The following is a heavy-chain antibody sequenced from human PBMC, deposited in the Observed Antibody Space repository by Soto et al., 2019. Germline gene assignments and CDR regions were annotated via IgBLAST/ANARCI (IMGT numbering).Heavy chain of an antibody. CDR2: KYHSGST. CDR1: GGCISSNYW. CDR3: ARVDTTMLTDGFDI. J-gene: IGHJ3*02. V-gene: IGHV4-4*02. Sequence: EILSLTCDVSGGCISSNYWGSWVRQPPGKGLEWIGEKYHSGSTNYNPSLKSRVTISVDKSKNQFSLKLTSVTAADTAVYYCARVDTTMLTDGFDIWGQGTMVTV. D-gene: IGHD5-18*01.